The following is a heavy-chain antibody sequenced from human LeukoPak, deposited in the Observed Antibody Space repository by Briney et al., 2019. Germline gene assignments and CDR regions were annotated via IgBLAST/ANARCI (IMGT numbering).Heavy chain of an antibody. Sequence: SETLSLTCSVSGGSTNSYYWSWIRQSGGKGLEWIGRIYSSGSTVYNPSLNSRLTMSIDTSKNQFSLTLKSVTATDTAVYYCARVKASSTSWTFDQWGQGALVTVSS. D-gene: IGHD2-2*01. CDR3: ARVKASSTSWTFDQ. V-gene: IGHV4-4*07. J-gene: IGHJ4*02. CDR2: IYSSGST. CDR1: GGSTNSYY.